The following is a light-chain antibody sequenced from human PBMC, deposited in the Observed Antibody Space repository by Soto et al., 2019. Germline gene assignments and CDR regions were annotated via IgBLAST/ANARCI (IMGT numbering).Light chain of an antibody. CDR1: QDIINY. V-gene: IGKV1-27*01. Sequence: DIQMTQSPSSLSASVGDRVTITCRASQDIINYLAWYQQKPGKVPEVLIYAASTLKSGVPSRFSGSGSVTDFTLTISSLQPEDVATYYCQKYDSAPLTFGGGTKVEIK. CDR3: QKYDSAPLT. CDR2: AAS. J-gene: IGKJ4*02.